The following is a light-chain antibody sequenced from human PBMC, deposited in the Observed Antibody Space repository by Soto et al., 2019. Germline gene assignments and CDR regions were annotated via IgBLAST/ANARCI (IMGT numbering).Light chain of an antibody. CDR1: QSISSW. CDR2: DAS. Sequence: DIKMTDSPSTMSASAGGRVTITWLASQSISSWLAWYQQKPGKAPKLLIYDASSLESGVPSRFSGIGSGTEFTLTITSLQPDHVATYYCQQYDSYAWTFGQGTKVDIK. J-gene: IGKJ1*01. CDR3: QQYDSYAWT. V-gene: IGKV1-5*01.